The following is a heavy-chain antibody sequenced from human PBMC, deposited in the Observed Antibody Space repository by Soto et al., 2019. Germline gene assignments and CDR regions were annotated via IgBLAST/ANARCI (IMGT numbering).Heavy chain of an antibody. J-gene: IGHJ4*02. Sequence: QVQLQQWGAGLLKPSETLSLTCAVYGGSFSGYYWSWIRQPPGKGLEWIGEINHSGSTNYNPSLKSRVTISVDTSKNQFSLKLISVTAADTAVYYCARGLTIVGATGSWDWGQGTLVTVSS. CDR2: INHSGST. CDR3: ARGLTIVGATGSWD. D-gene: IGHD1-26*01. V-gene: IGHV4-34*01. CDR1: GGSFSGYY.